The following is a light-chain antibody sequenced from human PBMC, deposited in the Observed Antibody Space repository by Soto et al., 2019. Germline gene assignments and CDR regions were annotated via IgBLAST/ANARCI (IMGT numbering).Light chain of an antibody. CDR2: EVS. CDR1: SSDVGDYNY. J-gene: IGLJ2*01. Sequence: QSALTQPASVSGSPGQSITISCTGTSSDVGDYNYVSWYQQHPGKAPKLIVYEVSHRLSGVSDRFSGSKSGHTASLTISGLQDDDEADYYCSSSITNNIVVFGGGTQLTVL. CDR3: SSSITNNIVV. V-gene: IGLV2-14*01.